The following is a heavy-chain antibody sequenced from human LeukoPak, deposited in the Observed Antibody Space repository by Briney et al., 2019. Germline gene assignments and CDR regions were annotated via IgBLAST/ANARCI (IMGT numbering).Heavy chain of an antibody. D-gene: IGHD1-26*01. V-gene: IGHV3-23*01. Sequence: GGSLRLSCAASGFTFSSYGMSWVRQAPGKGLEWVSAISGSGGSTYYADSVKGRFTISRDNSKNTLYLQMNSLRAEDTAVYYRAKDQSGSYYKQGDYWGQGTLVTVSS. J-gene: IGHJ4*02. CDR2: ISGSGGST. CDR1: GFTFSSYG. CDR3: AKDQSGSYYKQGDY.